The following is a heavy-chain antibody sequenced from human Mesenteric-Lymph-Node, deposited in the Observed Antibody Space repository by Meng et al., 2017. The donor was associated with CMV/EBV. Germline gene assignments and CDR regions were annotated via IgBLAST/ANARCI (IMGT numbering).Heavy chain of an antibody. CDR1: GGSISSGGYY. CDR3: ARIPPPGPFDY. CDR2: IYYSGST. Sequence: CTVSGGSISSGGYYWSWIRQHPGKGLEWIGYIYYSGSTYYNPSLKGRVTISVDTSKNQFSLKLSSVTAADTAVYYCARIPPPGPFDYWGQGTLVTVSS. D-gene: IGHD1-14*01. J-gene: IGHJ4*02. V-gene: IGHV4-31*03.